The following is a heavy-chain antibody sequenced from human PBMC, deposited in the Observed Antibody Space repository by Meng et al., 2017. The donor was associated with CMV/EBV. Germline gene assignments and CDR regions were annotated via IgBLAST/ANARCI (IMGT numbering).Heavy chain of an antibody. Sequence: GESLKISCAASGFTFSDYYMSWIRQAPGKGLEWVSYISSSGSTIYYADSVKGRFTISRDNAKNSLYLQMNSLRAEDTAVYYCARDDLPKTVYHGSGSRHASIDYWGQGTLVTVSS. D-gene: IGHD3-10*01. CDR1: GFTFSDYY. J-gene: IGHJ4*02. CDR3: ARDDLPKTVYHGSGSRHASIDY. CDR2: ISSSGSTI. V-gene: IGHV3-11*04.